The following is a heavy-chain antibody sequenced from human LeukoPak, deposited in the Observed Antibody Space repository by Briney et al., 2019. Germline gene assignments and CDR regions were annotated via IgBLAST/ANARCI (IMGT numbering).Heavy chain of an antibody. CDR2: IDMSWST. J-gene: IGHJ6*03. CDR1: SGSISSYY. D-gene: IGHD5-24*01. V-gene: IGHV4-4*07. Sequence: PSETLSLTCSVSSGSISSYYWSWIRRPAGKGLEWIGHIDMSWSTNYNPSLKSRVTMSVDTSKNQFSLNLSSVTAADTAIYYCARELMARVSTSPLRRRSYSYMDVWGKGTTVTVSS. CDR3: ARELMARVSTSPLRRRSYSYMDV.